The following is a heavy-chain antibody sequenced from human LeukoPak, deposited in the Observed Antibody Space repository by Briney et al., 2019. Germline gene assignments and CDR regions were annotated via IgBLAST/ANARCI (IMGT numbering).Heavy chain of an antibody. CDR3: ARHHYGDYFDY. J-gene: IGHJ4*02. D-gene: IGHD3-16*01. CDR2: VHYSGST. CDR1: SGSISSYY. V-gene: IGHV4-59*08. Sequence: PSETPSLTCTVSSGSISSYYWSWIRQPPGKGLEWIGYVHYSGSTNYNPSLKSRVTISVDTSKNQFSLKLSSVTAADTAVYYCARHHYGDYFDYWGQGTLVTVSS.